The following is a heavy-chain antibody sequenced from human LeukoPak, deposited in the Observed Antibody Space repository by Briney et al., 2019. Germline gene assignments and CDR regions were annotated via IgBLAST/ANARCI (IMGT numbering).Heavy chain of an antibody. D-gene: IGHD6-13*01. CDR3: AGGSSTWYGVGSKSPAYYYMDV. CDR2: ISSSSYI. Sequence: PGGSLRLSCAASGFTFSSYSMNWVRQAPGKGLEWGSSISSSSYIYYADSVKGRFTISRDNAKSPLDLQMNSLKTEDTAVYYCAGGSSTWYGVGSKSPAYYYMDVWGKGTTVTVSS. V-gene: IGHV3-21*01. CDR1: GFTFSSYS. J-gene: IGHJ6*03.